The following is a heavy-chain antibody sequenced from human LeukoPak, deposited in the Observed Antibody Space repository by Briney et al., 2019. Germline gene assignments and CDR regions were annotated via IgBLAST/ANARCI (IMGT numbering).Heavy chain of an antibody. Sequence: ASVKVSCKASGYTFTSYGISWVRQAPGQGLEWMGWISAYNGNTNYAQKLQGRVTMTTDTSTSTAYMELRSLRSDDTAVYYCARETYCSSTSCYARYYYYYGMDVWGRGTTVTVSS. J-gene: IGHJ6*02. D-gene: IGHD2-2*01. V-gene: IGHV1-18*01. CDR2: ISAYNGNT. CDR3: ARETYCSSTSCYARYYYYYGMDV. CDR1: GYTFTSYG.